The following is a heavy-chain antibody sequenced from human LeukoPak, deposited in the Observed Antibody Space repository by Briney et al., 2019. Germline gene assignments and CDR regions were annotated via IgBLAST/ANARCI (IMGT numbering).Heavy chain of an antibody. CDR2: ISGSGGST. V-gene: IGHV3-23*01. Sequence: GGTLRLSCAASGFTFSSYGMSWVRQAPGKGLEWVSAISGSGGSTYYADSVKGRFTISRDNSKNTLYLQMNSLRAEDTAVYYCAKESGSGSYPYYYYYYMDVWGKGTTVTISS. CDR3: AKESGSGSYPYYYYYYMDV. D-gene: IGHD3-10*01. CDR1: GFTFSSYG. J-gene: IGHJ6*03.